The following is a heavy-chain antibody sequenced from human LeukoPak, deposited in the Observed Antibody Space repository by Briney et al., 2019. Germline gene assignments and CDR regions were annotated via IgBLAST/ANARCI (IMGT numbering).Heavy chain of an antibody. V-gene: IGHV3-30-3*01. CDR1: GFTFSDYA. Sequence: PGGSLRLSCAASGFTFSDYAMHWVRQAPGKGLEWVAVISYDGSSEYYADSVKGRFTLSRDNSKNTLYVQMNNLRPEDTGVYYCAGRNASADYWGQGTLVTVSS. J-gene: IGHJ4*02. CDR3: AGRNASADY. CDR2: ISYDGSSE.